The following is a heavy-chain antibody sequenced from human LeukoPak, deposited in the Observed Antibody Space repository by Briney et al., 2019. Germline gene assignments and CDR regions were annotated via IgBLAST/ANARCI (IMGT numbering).Heavy chain of an antibody. Sequence: ASVKVSCKASGYTFTSYAMNWVRQAPGQGLEWMGWINTNTGNPTYARGFTGRFVFSLDTSVSTAYLQISSLKAEDTAVYYCAREYSGYDFIGYYYYYGMDVWGQGTTVTVSS. CDR2: INTNTGNP. D-gene: IGHD5-12*01. CDR1: GYTFTSYA. CDR3: AREYSGYDFIGYYYYYGMDV. J-gene: IGHJ6*02. V-gene: IGHV7-4-1*02.